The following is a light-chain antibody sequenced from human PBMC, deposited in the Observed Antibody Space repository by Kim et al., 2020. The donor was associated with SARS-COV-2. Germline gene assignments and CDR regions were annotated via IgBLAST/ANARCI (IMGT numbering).Light chain of an antibody. Sequence: DIVMTQSPDSLAVSLGERVTLNCKSSQTVLYNSNNKNYLAWYQQKPGQAPKLLIYWASIRESVVSDRFSGSGSETDFTHTISSLQAEDVAVYYCQQYYSTPPSFGQGTKLEI. CDR3: QQYYSTPPS. CDR1: QTVLYNSNNKNY. V-gene: IGKV4-1*01. CDR2: WAS. J-gene: IGKJ2*03.